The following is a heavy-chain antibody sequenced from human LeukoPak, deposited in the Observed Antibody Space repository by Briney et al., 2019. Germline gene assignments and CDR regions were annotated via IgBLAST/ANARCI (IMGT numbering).Heavy chain of an antibody. V-gene: IGHV3-30*18. CDR1: GFTFSSYG. CDR3: AKEPHYDILTGSGGVDY. J-gene: IGHJ4*02. Sequence: PGGSLRLSCAASGFTFSSYGMHWVRQAPGKGLEWVAGISYDGSNKYYADSVKGRFTISRDNSKNTLYLQMNSLRAEDTAVYYCAKEPHYDILTGSGGVDYWGQGTLVTVSS. D-gene: IGHD3-9*01. CDR2: ISYDGSNK.